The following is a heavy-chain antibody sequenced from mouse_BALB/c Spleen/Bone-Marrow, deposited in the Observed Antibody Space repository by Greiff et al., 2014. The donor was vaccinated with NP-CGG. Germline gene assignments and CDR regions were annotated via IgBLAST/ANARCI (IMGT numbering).Heavy chain of an antibody. CDR3: ARFTRDC. V-gene: IGHV1-54*01. CDR2: INPGIGGT. CDR1: GYAFTNYL. Sequence: QVQLQQSGDEPVRPGTSVKVSCKASGYAFTNYLIEWFKQRPGQGLEWIGRINPGIGGTTYNAKFKGKATLTADKSTTTAYMQLSSLTSDDSAVYFCARFTRDCWGQGTTLTVSS. J-gene: IGHJ2*01.